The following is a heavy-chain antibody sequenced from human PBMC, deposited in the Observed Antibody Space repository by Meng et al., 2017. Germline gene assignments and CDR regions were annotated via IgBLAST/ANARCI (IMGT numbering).Heavy chain of an antibody. CDR2: IYHSGST. D-gene: IGHD3-22*01. CDR3: ARAQTRGYHVSSGYYLFDY. CDR1: GYSISSGYY. J-gene: IGHJ4*02. V-gene: IGHV4-38-2*01. Sequence: SETLSLTCAVSGYSISSGYYWGWIRQPPGTGLEWIGSIYHSGSTYYTPSLKSRVTISVDTSKNQVSLKLSSVTAADTAVYYCARAQTRGYHVSSGYYLFDYWGQGTLVTVSS.